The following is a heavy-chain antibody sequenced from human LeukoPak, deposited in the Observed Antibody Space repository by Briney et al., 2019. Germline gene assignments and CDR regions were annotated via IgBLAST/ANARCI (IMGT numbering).Heavy chain of an antibody. CDR2: IYHSGST. CDR3: ARQEEYYDSSGTLGSSYFDY. V-gene: IGHV4-38-2*02. CDR1: GYSISSGYY. D-gene: IGHD3-22*01. J-gene: IGHJ4*02. Sequence: SETLSLTCTVSGYSISSGYYWGWIRQPPGKGLEWIGSIYHSGSTYYNPSLKSRVTISVDTSKNQFSLKLSSVTAADTAVYYCARQEEYYDSSGTLGSSYFDYWGQGTLVTVSS.